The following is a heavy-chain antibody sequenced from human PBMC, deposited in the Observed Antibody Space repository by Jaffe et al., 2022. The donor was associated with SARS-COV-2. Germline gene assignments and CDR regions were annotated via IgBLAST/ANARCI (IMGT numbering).Heavy chain of an antibody. J-gene: IGHJ4*02. Sequence: EVQLVESGGGLVQPGGSLRLSCAASGFSFSDYYMDWVRQAPGKGLEWVGRSRNRANNYTAEYAASVKGRFAISRDDSKNSLYLQMNSLKTEDTAVYYCTRRGDLLSFDYWGQGILVTVSP. CDR1: GFSFSDYY. CDR3: TRRGDLLSFDY. V-gene: IGHV3-72*01. CDR2: SRNRANNYTA. D-gene: IGHD1-26*01.